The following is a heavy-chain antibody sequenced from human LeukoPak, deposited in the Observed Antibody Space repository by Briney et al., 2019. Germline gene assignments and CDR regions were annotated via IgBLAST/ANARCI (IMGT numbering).Heavy chain of an antibody. V-gene: IGHV3-53*01. CDR1: GFTVSSNY. CDR3: ARAAEWLVLDY. D-gene: IGHD6-19*01. Sequence: GGSLRLSCAASGFTVSSNYMSWVRQAPGKGLEWVSVIYSGGSTYYADSVKGRFTISRGNSKNTLYLQMNSLRAEDTAVYYCARAAEWLVLDYWGQGTLVTVSS. CDR2: IYSGGST. J-gene: IGHJ4*02.